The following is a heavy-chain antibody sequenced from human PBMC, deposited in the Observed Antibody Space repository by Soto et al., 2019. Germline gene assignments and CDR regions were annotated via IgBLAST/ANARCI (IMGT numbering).Heavy chain of an antibody. Sequence: SQTLSLTCAISGDSVSSNTASWNWIRQSPSRGLEWLGRTYFRSKWYNDYAVSVKSRIIINPDTSNNQFSLQLNSVTPEDTSVYFCAKGDNLGPKTGYAFDPWGQGIMVTVSS. V-gene: IGHV6-1*01. D-gene: IGHD5-12*01. CDR2: TYFRSKWYN. J-gene: IGHJ5*02. CDR3: AKGDNLGPKTGYAFDP. CDR1: GDSVSSNTAS.